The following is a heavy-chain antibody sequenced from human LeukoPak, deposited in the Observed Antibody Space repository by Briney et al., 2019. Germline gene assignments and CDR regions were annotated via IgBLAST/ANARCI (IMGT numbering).Heavy chain of an antibody. D-gene: IGHD3-9*01. J-gene: IGHJ3*02. CDR3: ARAYYDILTGYDHDALDI. CDR2: IYSGGST. CDR1: GFTVSSNY. V-gene: IGHV3-53*01. Sequence: GGSLRLSCAASGFTVSSNYMSWVRQAPGKGLEWVSVIYSGGSTYYADSVKGRFTISRDNSKNTLYLQMNSLRAEDTAVYYCARAYYDILTGYDHDALDIWGQGTMVTVSS.